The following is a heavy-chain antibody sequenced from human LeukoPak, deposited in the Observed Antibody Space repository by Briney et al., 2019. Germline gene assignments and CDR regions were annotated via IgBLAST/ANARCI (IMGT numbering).Heavy chain of an antibody. CDR3: ARGVSYYYGSGSPLVY. D-gene: IGHD3-10*01. CDR2: ISSSSSYI. CDR1: GFTFSSYS. Sequence: TGGSLRLSCAASGFTFSSYSMNWVRQASGKGLEWVSSISSSSSYIYYADSVKGRFTISRDNAKNPLYLQMNSLRAEDTAVYYCARGVSYYYGSGSPLVYWGQGTLVTVSS. J-gene: IGHJ4*02. V-gene: IGHV3-21*01.